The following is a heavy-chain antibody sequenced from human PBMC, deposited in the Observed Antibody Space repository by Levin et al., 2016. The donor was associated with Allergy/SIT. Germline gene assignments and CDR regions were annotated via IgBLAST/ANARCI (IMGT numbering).Heavy chain of an antibody. V-gene: IGHV4-31*02. CDR2: IHYSGNT. Sequence: SETLSLTCTVSADSIRSGGYWSWIRQHPGKGLEWIGYIHYSGNTYYNPSLKSRVTISLHTSKNQFSLELSSVTVADTAVYYCAKVASIVNSAMFDPWGQGSLVTVSS. D-gene: IGHD5-12*01. CDR1: ADSIRSGGY. CDR3: AKVASIVNSAMFDP. J-gene: IGHJ5*02.